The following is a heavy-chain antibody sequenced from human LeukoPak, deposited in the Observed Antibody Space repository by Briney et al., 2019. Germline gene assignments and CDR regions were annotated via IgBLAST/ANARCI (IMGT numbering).Heavy chain of an antibody. CDR1: GFTSSSSG. CDR2: ISSATSTI. J-gene: IGHJ5*02. CDR3: ARDVTYYGGDWFDP. D-gene: IGHD4-23*01. Sequence: GSLRLSCAASGFTSSSSGMNWVRQAPGKGLEWVSYISSATSTIYYADSVKGRFTISRDNAKNSLYLQMNSLRAEDTAVYYCARDVTYYGGDWFDPWGQGTLVTVSS. V-gene: IGHV3-48*04.